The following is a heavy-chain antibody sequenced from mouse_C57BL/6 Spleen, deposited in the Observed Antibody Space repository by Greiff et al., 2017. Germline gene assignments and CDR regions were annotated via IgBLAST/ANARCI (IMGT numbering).Heavy chain of an antibody. V-gene: IGHV1-69*01. Sequence: QVQLQQPGAELVMPGASVKLSCKASGYTFTSYWMHWVKQRPGQGLEWIGEIDPSDSYTNYNQKFKGKSTLTVDKSSSTAYMQLSSLTSEDSAVYYCARLSSGTWCAYWGQGTLVTVSA. D-gene: IGHD4-1*01. J-gene: IGHJ3*01. CDR1: GYTFTSYW. CDR3: ARLSSGTWCAY. CDR2: IDPSDSYT.